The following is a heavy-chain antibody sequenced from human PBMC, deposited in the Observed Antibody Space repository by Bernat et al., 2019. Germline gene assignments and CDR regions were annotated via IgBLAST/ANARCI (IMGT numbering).Heavy chain of an antibody. CDR3: ARDRVDIVVVTAIQPYYYYYGMDV. CDR1: GFTFSNYA. D-gene: IGHD2-21*02. CDR2: ISYDGSNK. V-gene: IGHV3-30-3*01. Sequence: QVQLVESGGGVVQPGRSLRLSCAASGFTFSNYAMHWVRQAPGKGLEWVAVISYDGSNKYYADSVKGRFTISRDNSKNTLYLQMNSLRAEDTAVYYCARDRVDIVVVTAIQPYYYYYGMDVWGQGTTVTVSS. J-gene: IGHJ6*02.